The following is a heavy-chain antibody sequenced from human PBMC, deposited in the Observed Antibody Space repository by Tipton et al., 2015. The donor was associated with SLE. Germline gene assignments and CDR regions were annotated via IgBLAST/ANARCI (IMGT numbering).Heavy chain of an antibody. J-gene: IGHJ6*02. Sequence: TLSLTCTVSGYSISSGYYWGWIRQPPGKGPEWIGHIFYTGSTRYNPSLKSRVTISVDTSKSQIFLKMSSVTAADTAVYYCARDSLNWGSYYHGMDVWGQGTTVTVSS. D-gene: IGHD3-16*01. CDR2: IFYTGST. CDR3: ARDSLNWGSYYHGMDV. V-gene: IGHV4-61*01. CDR1: GYSISSGYY.